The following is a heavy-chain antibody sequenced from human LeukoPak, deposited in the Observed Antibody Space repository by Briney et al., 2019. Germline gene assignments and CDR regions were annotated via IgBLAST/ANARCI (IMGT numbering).Heavy chain of an antibody. CDR2: ISSSSSYI. V-gene: IGHV3-21*01. Sequence: PGGSLRLSCAASGFTFSSYSMNWVRQAPGKGLEWVSSISSSSSYIYYADSVKGRFTISRDNAKNSLYLQMNSLRAEDTAVYYCARDRFSSGYTFDYWGQGTLVTVSS. J-gene: IGHJ4*02. CDR1: GFTFSSYS. D-gene: IGHD3-22*01. CDR3: ARDRFSSGYTFDY.